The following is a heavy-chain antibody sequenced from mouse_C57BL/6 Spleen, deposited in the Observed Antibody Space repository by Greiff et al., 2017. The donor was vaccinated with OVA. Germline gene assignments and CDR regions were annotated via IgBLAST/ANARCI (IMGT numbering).Heavy chain of an antibody. J-gene: IGHJ1*03. CDR1: GHTFTSHG. V-gene: IGHV1-81*01. D-gene: IGHD1-1*01. Sequence: QVQLKESGAELARPGASVKLSCKASGHTFTSHGISWVKQRTGPGLEWIGEIYPRSGNTYYNEKFKGKATLTADKSSSTAYMELRSLTSEDSAVYFCARGGDYGSSYNWYFDVWGTGTTVTVSS. CDR3: ARGGDYGSSYNWYFDV. CDR2: IYPRSGNT.